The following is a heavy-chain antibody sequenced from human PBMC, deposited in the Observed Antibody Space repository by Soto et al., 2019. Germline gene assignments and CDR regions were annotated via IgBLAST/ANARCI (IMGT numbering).Heavy chain of an antibody. CDR1: GGSFSGYY. CDR2: INHSGST. V-gene: IGHV4-34*01. Sequence: SETLSLTCAVYGGSFSGYYWSWIRQPPGKGLEWIGEINHSGSTNYNPSLKSRVTISVDTSKNQFSLKLSSVTAADTAVYYCARGTILPQSAPAWHNNWFDPWGQGTLVTVSS. J-gene: IGHJ5*02. CDR3: ARGTILPQSAPAWHNNWFDP. D-gene: IGHD2-21*01.